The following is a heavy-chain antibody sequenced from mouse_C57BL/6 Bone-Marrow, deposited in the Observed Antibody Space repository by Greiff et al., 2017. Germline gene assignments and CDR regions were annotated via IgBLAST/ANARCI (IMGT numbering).Heavy chain of an antibody. V-gene: IGHV1-22*01. D-gene: IGHD2-3*01. Sequence: EVQLQQSGPELVKPGASVKMSCKASGYTFTDYNMHWVKQSHGKSLEWIGYINPNNGGTSYNQKFKGKATLTVNKSSSTAYMELRSLTSEDSAVYYCARGGDDGYSYYFDYWGQGTTLTVSS. CDR3: ARGGDDGYSYYFDY. CDR2: INPNNGGT. CDR1: GYTFTDYN. J-gene: IGHJ2*01.